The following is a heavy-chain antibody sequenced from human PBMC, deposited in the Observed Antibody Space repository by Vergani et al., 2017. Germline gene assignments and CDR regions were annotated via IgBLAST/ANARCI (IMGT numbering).Heavy chain of an antibody. J-gene: IGHJ4*02. CDR1: GGSISSYY. CDR2: IYYSGST. CDR3: ARERVGATGFDY. D-gene: IGHD1-26*01. Sequence: QVQLQESGPGLVKPSETLSLPCTVSGGSISSYYWSWIRQPPGKRLEWIGYIYYSGSTNYNPSLKSRVTISVDTSKNQFSLKLSSVTAADTAMYYCARERVGATGFDYWGQGTLVTVSS. V-gene: IGHV4-59*01.